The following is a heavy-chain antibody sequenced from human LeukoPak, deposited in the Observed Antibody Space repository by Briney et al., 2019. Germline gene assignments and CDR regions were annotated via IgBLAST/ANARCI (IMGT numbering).Heavy chain of an antibody. CDR1: GFTFSSYG. J-gene: IGHJ4*02. CDR2: ISYDGSNK. Sequence: GGSLRLSCAASGFTFSSYGMRWVRQAPGKGLEWVAVISYDGSNKYYADSVKGRFTISRDNSKNTLYLQMNSLRAEDTAVYYCAGVSDTAMVTGFFDYWGQGTLVTVSS. CDR3: AGVSDTAMVTGFFDY. V-gene: IGHV3-30*03. D-gene: IGHD5-18*01.